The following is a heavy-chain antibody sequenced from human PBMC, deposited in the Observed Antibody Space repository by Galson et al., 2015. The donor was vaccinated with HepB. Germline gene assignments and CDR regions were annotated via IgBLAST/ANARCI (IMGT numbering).Heavy chain of an antibody. Sequence: QSGAEVKKPGASVKVSCKASGYTFTTYTIHWVRQAPGHRLEWMGSINTGNDNTKYSRKFQGRVAITTDTSAGTAYMDLYSLGSEDTAVYYCARSFILRDAFDIWGQGTVVTVSS. CDR2: INTGNDNT. D-gene: IGHD3-16*01. CDR1: GYTFTTYT. J-gene: IGHJ3*02. V-gene: IGHV1-3*04. CDR3: ARSFILRDAFDI.